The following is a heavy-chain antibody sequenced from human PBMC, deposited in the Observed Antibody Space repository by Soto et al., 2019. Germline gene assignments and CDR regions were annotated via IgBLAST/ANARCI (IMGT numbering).Heavy chain of an antibody. CDR2: IIPIIGTA. CDR1: GGTFSSYA. J-gene: IGHJ6*02. D-gene: IGHD6-6*01. CDR3: ARATAARNYYYYYGMDV. V-gene: IGHV1-69*12. Sequence: QVQLVQSGAEVKKPGSSVKVSCKASGGTFSSYAIRWVRQAPGQGLEWMGGIIPIIGTANYAQKFQGRVRITADESTSTAYMELSSLRSEDTAMYYCARATAARNYYYYYGMDVWGQGTTVTVSS.